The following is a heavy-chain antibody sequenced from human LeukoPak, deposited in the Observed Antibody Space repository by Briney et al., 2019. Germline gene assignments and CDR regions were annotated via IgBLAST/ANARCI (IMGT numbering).Heavy chain of an antibody. CDR3: ARDNGRGSSSWYYFDY. V-gene: IGHV4-31*02. Sequence: IYYSGSTYYNPSLKSRVTISVDTSKNQFSLKLSSVTAADTAVYYCARDNGRGSSSWYYFDYWGQGTLVTVSS. J-gene: IGHJ4*02. CDR2: IYYSGST. D-gene: IGHD6-13*01.